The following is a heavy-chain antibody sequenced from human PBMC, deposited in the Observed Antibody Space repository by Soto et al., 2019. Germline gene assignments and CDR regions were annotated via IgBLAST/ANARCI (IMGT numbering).Heavy chain of an antibody. Sequence: GASVKVSCKASGGTFSSYAISWVRQAPGQGLEWMGGIIPIFGTANYAQKFQGRVTITADESTSTAYMELSSLRSEDTAVYYCARDVGATTGSLDYWGQGTPVTVSS. CDR2: IIPIFGTA. CDR1: GGTFSSYA. CDR3: ARDVGATTGSLDY. V-gene: IGHV1-69*13. J-gene: IGHJ4*02. D-gene: IGHD1-26*01.